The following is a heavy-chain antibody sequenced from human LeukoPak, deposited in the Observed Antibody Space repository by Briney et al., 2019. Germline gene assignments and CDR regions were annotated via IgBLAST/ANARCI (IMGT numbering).Heavy chain of an antibody. CDR3: ARWDYDILTGYYGSDY. D-gene: IGHD3-9*01. J-gene: IGHJ4*02. Sequence: ASVKVSCKASGYTFTGYYMHWVRRAPGQGLEWMGWINPNSGGTNYAQKFQGRVTMTRDTSISTAYMELSRLRSDDTAVYYCARWDYDILTGYYGSDYWGQGTLVTVSS. CDR2: INPNSGGT. V-gene: IGHV1-2*02. CDR1: GYTFTGYY.